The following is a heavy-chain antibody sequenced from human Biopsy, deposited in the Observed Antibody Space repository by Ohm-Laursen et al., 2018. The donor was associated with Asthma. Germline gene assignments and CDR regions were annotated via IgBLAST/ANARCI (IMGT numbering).Heavy chain of an antibody. CDR1: GFTFSSYA. CDR2: ISYDGSNK. J-gene: IGHJ6*02. Sequence: LRLSCAASGFTFSSYAMHWVRQAPGKGLEWVAVISYDGSNKYYADSVKGRFTISRGNSKNTLYLQMNSLRAEDTAVYYCARDKPSHIDYYYGMDVWGQGTTVTVSS. CDR3: ARDKPSHIDYYYGMDV. V-gene: IGHV3-30-3*01.